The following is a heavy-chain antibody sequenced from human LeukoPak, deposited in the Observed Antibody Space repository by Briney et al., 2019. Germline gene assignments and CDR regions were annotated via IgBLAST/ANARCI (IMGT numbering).Heavy chain of an antibody. V-gene: IGHV1-46*01. D-gene: IGHD3-10*01. CDR2: INPCGGST. Sequence: ASVKVSCKASGYTFTSYYMHWVRQAPGQGLEWMGIINPCGGSTSYAQKFQGRVTMTRDMSTSTVYMELSSLRSEDTAVYYCASRERITMVRGVILSDAFDIWGQGTMVTVSS. J-gene: IGHJ3*02. CDR1: GYTFTSYY. CDR3: ASRERITMVRGVILSDAFDI.